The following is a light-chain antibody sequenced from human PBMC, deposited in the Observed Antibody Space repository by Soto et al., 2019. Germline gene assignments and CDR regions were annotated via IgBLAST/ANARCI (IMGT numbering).Light chain of an antibody. CDR1: QSVSNK. J-gene: IGKJ1*01. CDR3: QQYNYGGT. Sequence: EIVMTQSPATLSVSPGERATLSCRASQSVSNKLAWYQQKPGQAPRLLIYGASTGATGTPSRFTGSGSGTEFTLTISSLQSEDSAVYYCQQYNYGGTIGQGTKVEIK. V-gene: IGKV3-15*01. CDR2: GAS.